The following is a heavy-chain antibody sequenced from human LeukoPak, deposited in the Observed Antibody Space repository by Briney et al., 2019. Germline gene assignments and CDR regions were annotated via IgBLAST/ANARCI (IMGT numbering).Heavy chain of an antibody. CDR1: GGSISSSSYY. CDR3: AREMVRGVIPDY. V-gene: IGHV4-39*02. Sequence: SETLSLTCTVSGGSISSSSYYWGWIRQPPGKGLEWIGSIYYSGSTYYNPSLKSRVTISVDTSKNQFSLKLSSVTAADTAVYYCAREMVRGVIPDYWDQGTLVTVSS. J-gene: IGHJ4*02. CDR2: IYYSGST. D-gene: IGHD3-10*01.